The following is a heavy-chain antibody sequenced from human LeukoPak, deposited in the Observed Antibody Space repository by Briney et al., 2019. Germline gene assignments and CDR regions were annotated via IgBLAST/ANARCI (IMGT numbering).Heavy chain of an antibody. J-gene: IGHJ4*02. D-gene: IGHD3-22*01. V-gene: IGHV3-30*18. Sequence: LGGSLRLSCAASGFTFSSYGMHWVRQAPGKGLEWVAVISYDGSNKYYADSVKGRFTISRDNSKNTLYLQMNSLRAEDTAVYYCAKDAAYYYDSSGYYLSPLDYWGQGTLVTVSS. CDR2: ISYDGSNK. CDR3: AKDAAYYYDSSGYYLSPLDY. CDR1: GFTFSSYG.